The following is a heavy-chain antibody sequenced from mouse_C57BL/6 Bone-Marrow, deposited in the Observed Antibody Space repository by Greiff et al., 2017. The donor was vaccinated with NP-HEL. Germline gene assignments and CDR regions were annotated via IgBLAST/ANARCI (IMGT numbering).Heavy chain of an antibody. CDR2: IWGGGIP. D-gene: IGHD2-4*01. J-gene: IGHJ4*01. V-gene: IGHV2-9*01. Sequence: QVQLQQSGPGLVAPSQSLSITCTVSGFSLTSYGVDWVRQPPGKGLEWLGVIWGGGIPNYHSALMSRLSISKDNSKSQVFLKMNSLQTDGTSMYYCAKRAHYDVPSYAMDYWGQGTSVTVSS. CDR1: GFSLTSYG. CDR3: AKRAHYDVPSYAMDY.